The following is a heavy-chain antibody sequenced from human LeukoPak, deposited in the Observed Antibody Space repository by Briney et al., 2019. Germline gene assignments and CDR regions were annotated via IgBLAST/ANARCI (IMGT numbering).Heavy chain of an antibody. CDR2: INPSGGST. Sequence: GASVKVSCKASGYTFTSYYMHWVRQAPGQGLEWMGIINPSGGSTSYAQKFQGRVTMTRDTSTSTVYMELSSLRSEDTAVYYCARDRFMVRGVNDAFDIWGQGTMVTVSS. CDR1: GYTFTSYY. V-gene: IGHV1-46*01. CDR3: ARDRFMVRGVNDAFDI. J-gene: IGHJ3*02. D-gene: IGHD3-10*01.